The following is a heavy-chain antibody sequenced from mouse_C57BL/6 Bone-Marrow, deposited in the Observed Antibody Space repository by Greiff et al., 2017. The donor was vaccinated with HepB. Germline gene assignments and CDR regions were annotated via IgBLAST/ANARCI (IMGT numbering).Heavy chain of an antibody. D-gene: IGHD1-1*01. V-gene: IGHV1-76*01. Sequence: QVQLKESGAELVRPGASVKLSCKASGYTFTDYYINWVKQRPGQGLEWIARIYPGSGNTYYNEKFKGKATLTAEKSSCTAYMQLSSLTSEDSAVYFCARRGYGSSYGYFDVWGTGTTVTVSS. CDR2: IYPGSGNT. J-gene: IGHJ1*03. CDR3: ARRGYGSSYGYFDV. CDR1: GYTFTDYY.